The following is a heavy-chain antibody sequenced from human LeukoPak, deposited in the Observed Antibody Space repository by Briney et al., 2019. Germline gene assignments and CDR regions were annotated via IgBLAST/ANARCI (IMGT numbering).Heavy chain of an antibody. V-gene: IGHV3-23*01. CDR2: ISGSGGST. CDR1: GFTFSNYA. Sequence: PGGSLRLSCVASGFTFSNYAMSWVRQAPGKGLEWVSAISGSGGSTYYADSVKGRFTISRDNSKNTLYLQMNSLRAEDTAVYYCAKGGYCSSTSCYGLDFDYWGQGTLVTVSS. CDR3: AKGGYCSSTSCYGLDFDY. D-gene: IGHD2-2*01. J-gene: IGHJ4*02.